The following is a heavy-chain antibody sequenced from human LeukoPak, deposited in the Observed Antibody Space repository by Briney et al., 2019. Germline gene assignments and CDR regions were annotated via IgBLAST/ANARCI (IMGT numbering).Heavy chain of an antibody. V-gene: IGHV4-4*07. Sequence: SETLSLTCTVSGGSISSYYWSWIRQPAGKGLEWIGRIHTSGSTNYNPSLKSRVTMSVDTSKNQFSLKLSSVTAADTAVYYCARVTGYMIEDYFDYWGQGTLVTVSS. D-gene: IGHD3-22*01. CDR3: ARVTGYMIEDYFDY. CDR2: IHTSGST. J-gene: IGHJ4*02. CDR1: GGSISSYY.